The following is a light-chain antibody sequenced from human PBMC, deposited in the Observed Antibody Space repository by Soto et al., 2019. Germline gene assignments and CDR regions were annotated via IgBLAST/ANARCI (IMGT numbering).Light chain of an antibody. CDR1: QSVRTD. CDR3: QQYNNWPPIT. V-gene: IGKV3-15*01. Sequence: EVVMTQSPATLSVSPGERATLSCWASQSVRTDLAWYQQKPGQTPRLLINGASTRAPGIPARFSGSGSGTEFTLTISSLQSEDFAVYYCQQYNNWPPITFGQGTRLEI. CDR2: GAS. J-gene: IGKJ5*01.